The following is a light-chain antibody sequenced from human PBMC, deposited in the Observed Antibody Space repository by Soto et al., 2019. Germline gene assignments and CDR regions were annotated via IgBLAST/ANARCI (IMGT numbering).Light chain of an antibody. Sequence: QSALTQPASVSGSPGQSITMSCTGTSSDIGGYNYVSWYQQRPGKAPKLMIYDVSDRPSGVSDRFSGSKSGNTASLTISGLQSEDEADYSCSSYTTSSTWVFGGGNKLTVL. CDR1: SSDIGGYNY. J-gene: IGLJ3*02. CDR2: DVS. CDR3: SSYTTSSTWV. V-gene: IGLV2-14*03.